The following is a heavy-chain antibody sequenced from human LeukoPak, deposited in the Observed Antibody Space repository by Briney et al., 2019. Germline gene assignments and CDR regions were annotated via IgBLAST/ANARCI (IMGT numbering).Heavy chain of an antibody. CDR2: INLNSGGT. CDR3: ARDPLGGIAAEPDY. D-gene: IGHD6-13*01. V-gene: IGHV1-2*02. CDR1: RYTFTGYY. Sequence: GASVKVSCKASRYTFTGYYMHWVRQSPGQRLEWMGWINLNSGGTNYAQKFQGRVTMTRDTSISTAYMELSRLRSDDTAVYYCARDPLGGIAAEPDYWGQGTLVTVSS. J-gene: IGHJ4*02.